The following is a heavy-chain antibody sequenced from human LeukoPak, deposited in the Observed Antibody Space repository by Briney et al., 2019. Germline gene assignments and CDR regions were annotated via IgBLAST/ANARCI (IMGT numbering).Heavy chain of an antibody. CDR2: IKQDGSEK. CDR1: GFTFSSYW. J-gene: IGHJ4*02. Sequence: GGSLRLSCAASGFTFSSYWMSWVRQAPGKGLEWVANIKQDGSEKYYVDSVKGRFTISRDNAKNSLYLQMNSLRAEDTAVYYCARLRGSRPKYYFDYWGQGTLVTVSS. CDR3: ARLRGSRPKYYFDY. V-gene: IGHV3-7*01. D-gene: IGHD1-26*01.